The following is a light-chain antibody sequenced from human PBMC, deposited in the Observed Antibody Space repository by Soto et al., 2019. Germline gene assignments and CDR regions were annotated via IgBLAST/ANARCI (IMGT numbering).Light chain of an antibody. CDR1: ISDVGGYNY. V-gene: IGLV2-14*01. CDR2: EVS. J-gene: IGLJ1*01. CDR3: SSYTSSTAYV. Sequence: QSAVSRPSSVCGSPGQSITISSTGTISDVGGYNYVSWYQLHPGKAPKLMVYEVSNRPSGVSNRLSRSKSGNTASLTISGLQAEDEADYYCSSYTSSTAYVFGTWTTVNV.